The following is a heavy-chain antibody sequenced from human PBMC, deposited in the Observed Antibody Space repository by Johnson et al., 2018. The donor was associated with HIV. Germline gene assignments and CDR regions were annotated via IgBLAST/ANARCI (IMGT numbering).Heavy chain of an antibody. V-gene: IGHV3-66*02. J-gene: IGHJ3*02. D-gene: IGHD3-16*01. CDR3: AKDGGGLSFDAFDI. CDR2: IYSGGTT. CDR1: GFTFNNAW. Sequence: EVQLVESGGGLVKPGGSLRLSCAASGFTFNNAWMNWVRQAPGKGLEWVSLIYSGGTTYYADSVKGRFTISRDNSKNTLYLQMNSLRAEDTAVYYCAKDGGGLSFDAFDIWGQGTMVTVSS.